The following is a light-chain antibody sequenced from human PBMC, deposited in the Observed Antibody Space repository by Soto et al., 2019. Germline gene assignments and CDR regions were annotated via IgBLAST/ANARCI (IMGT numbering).Light chain of an antibody. CDR2: AAS. Sequence: DIQMTQSPTSLSASVGDRVTITCRASQGIRNYVAWYQQTPGKAPKLLIYAASTLQSEVPSRFSGSGSGTDFTLTISGLQPEDVATFSCQKYSSVPVFGPGTKVEIK. V-gene: IGKV1-27*01. J-gene: IGKJ3*01. CDR1: QGIRNY. CDR3: QKYSSVPV.